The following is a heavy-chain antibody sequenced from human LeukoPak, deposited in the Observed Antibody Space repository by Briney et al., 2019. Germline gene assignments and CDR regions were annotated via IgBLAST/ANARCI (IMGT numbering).Heavy chain of an antibody. D-gene: IGHD3-16*01. CDR2: ISAYNGHT. CDR1: GNTFTSYG. V-gene: IGHV1-18*01. J-gene: IGHJ4*02. CDR3: ARDLSMIGGVTDDY. Sequence: ASVKVSCKASGNTFTSYGFIWVRQAPGQGLEWVGWISAYNGHTKYAQKLQGRVSMTTDTSTTTVYMELRSLRSDDTAVYYCARDLSMIGGVTDDYWGQGTLVTVSS.